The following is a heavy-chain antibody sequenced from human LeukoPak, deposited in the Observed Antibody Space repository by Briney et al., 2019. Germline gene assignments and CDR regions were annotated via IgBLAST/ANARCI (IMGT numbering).Heavy chain of an antibody. D-gene: IGHD3-22*01. Sequence: GASVKVSCKASGYTFTGYYMHWVRQAPGQGLEWMGWINPNSGGTNYAQKFQGRVTMTRDTSISTAYMELSRLRSDDTAVYYCARGYYYDSSGYHYYFDYWGQGTLVTVSS. CDR3: ARGYYYDSSGYHYYFDY. CDR2: INPNSGGT. V-gene: IGHV1-2*02. CDR1: GYTFTGYY. J-gene: IGHJ4*02.